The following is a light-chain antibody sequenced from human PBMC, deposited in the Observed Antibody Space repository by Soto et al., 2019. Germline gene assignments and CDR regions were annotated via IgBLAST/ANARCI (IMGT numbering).Light chain of an antibody. CDR1: QGIGSW. Sequence: DIQMTQSPSSVSASVGDRATITCRASQGIGSWLGWYQQKPGKAPKLLIYAAASLQSGVPSRFSATFSGTEFTLTISSLQPEDLATYFCQQANSFPLTFGPGTKVDLK. J-gene: IGKJ3*01. CDR3: QQANSFPLT. CDR2: AAA. V-gene: IGKV1-12*01.